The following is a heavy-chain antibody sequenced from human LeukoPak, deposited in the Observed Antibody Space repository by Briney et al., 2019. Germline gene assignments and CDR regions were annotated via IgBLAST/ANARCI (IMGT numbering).Heavy chain of an antibody. D-gene: IGHD5-18*01. Sequence: SETLSLTCTVSGGSISSYYWSWIRQPAGKGLEWIGRIYTSGSTNYNPSLKSRVTMSVDTSKNQFSLKLSSVTAADTAVYYCARDGYSYGWYYFDYWGQGTLVTVSS. V-gene: IGHV4-4*07. CDR2: IYTSGST. CDR3: ARDGYSYGWYYFDY. CDR1: GGSISSYY. J-gene: IGHJ4*02.